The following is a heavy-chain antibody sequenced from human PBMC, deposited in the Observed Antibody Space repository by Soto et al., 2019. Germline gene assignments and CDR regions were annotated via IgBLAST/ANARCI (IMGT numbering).Heavy chain of an antibody. CDR3: ARECDLWSGYYTTYYYYGMDV. D-gene: IGHD3-3*01. J-gene: IGHJ6*01. V-gene: IGHV3-33*01. Sequence: PGGSLRLSCAASGFTFSSYGMHWVRQAPGKGLEWVAVIWYDGSNKYYADSVKGRFTISRDNSKNTLYLQMNSLRAEDTAVYYCARECDLWSGYYTTYYYYGMDVWGQGTTVTVSS. CDR1: GFTFSSYG. CDR2: IWYDGSNK.